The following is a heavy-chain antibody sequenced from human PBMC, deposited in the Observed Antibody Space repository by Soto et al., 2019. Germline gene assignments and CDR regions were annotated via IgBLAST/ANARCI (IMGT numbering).Heavy chain of an antibody. CDR1: GGSISSYY. V-gene: IGHV4-59*01. CDR2: IYYSGST. Sequence: SETLSLTCTVSGGSISSYYWSWIRQPPGKGLEWIGYIYYSGSTNYNPSLKSRATISVDTSKNQFSLKLSSVTAADTAVYYCAREGERITIFGVVSYYFDYWGQGTLVTVS. CDR3: AREGERITIFGVVSYYFDY. J-gene: IGHJ4*02. D-gene: IGHD3-3*01.